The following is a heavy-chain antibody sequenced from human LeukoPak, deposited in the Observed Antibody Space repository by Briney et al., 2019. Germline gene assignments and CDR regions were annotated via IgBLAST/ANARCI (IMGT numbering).Heavy chain of an antibody. V-gene: IGHV4-59*12. D-gene: IGHD6-19*01. CDR1: GGSISSYY. CDR2: IYYSGST. Sequence: SETLSLTCTVSGGSISSYYWSWIRQPPGKGLEWIGYIYYSGSTNYNPSLKSRVTISVDTSKNQFSLRLSSVTAADTAVYYCGRSLSSAWYYFAYWGQGTLVTVSS. J-gene: IGHJ4*02. CDR3: GRSLSSAWYYFAY.